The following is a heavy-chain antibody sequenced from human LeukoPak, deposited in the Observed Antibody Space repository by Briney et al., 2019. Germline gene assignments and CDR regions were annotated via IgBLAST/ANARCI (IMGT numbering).Heavy chain of an antibody. CDR3: AKDSAIIDY. CDR2: IRNDGSDK. Sequence: GGSLRLSCAASGFIFNTYGMHWVRQAPGKGLEWVAFIRNDGSDKYYAVSVKGRFTISRDNSKNALYLQMNSLRAEDTAVYYCAKDSAIIDYWGQGTLVTVSS. D-gene: IGHD2-2*02. V-gene: IGHV3-30*02. J-gene: IGHJ4*02. CDR1: GFIFNTYG.